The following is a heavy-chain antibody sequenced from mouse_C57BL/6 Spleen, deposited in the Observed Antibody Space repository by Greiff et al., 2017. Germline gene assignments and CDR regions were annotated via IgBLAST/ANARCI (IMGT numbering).Heavy chain of an antibody. Sequence: EVKVVESEGGLVQPGSSMKLSCTASGFTFSDYYMAWVRQVPEKGLEWVANINSDGSSTYYLDSLKSRFIISRDNAKNILYLQMSSLKSEDTATYYCARGRSFAYWGQGTLVTVSA. J-gene: IGHJ3*01. V-gene: IGHV5-16*01. CDR3: ARGRSFAY. CDR1: GFTFSDYY. CDR2: INSDGSST.